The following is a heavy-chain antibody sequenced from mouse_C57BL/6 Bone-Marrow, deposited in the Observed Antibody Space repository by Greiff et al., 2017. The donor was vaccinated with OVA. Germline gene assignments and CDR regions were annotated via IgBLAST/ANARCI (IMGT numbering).Heavy chain of an antibody. V-gene: IGHV5-12*01. D-gene: IGHD1-1*01. CDR2: ISNGGGST. J-gene: IGHJ4*01. Sequence: EVKLMESGGGLVQPGGSLKLSCAASGFTFSDYYMYWVRQTPEKRLEWVAYISNGGGSTYYPDTVKGRFTISRDNAKNTLYLQMSRLKSEDTAMYYCAATVVSYYAMDYWGQGTSVTVSS. CDR1: GFTFSDYY. CDR3: AATVVSYYAMDY.